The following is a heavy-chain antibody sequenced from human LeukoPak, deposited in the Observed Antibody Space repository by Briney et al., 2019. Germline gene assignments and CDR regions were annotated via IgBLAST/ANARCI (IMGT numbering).Heavy chain of an antibody. V-gene: IGHV3-30*18. Sequence: TGGSLRLSCAASGFTFSSCGMHWVRQAPGKGLEWVAVISSDGTNKYYADAVKGRFTLSRDNSMNTLYLQMSSPRAEDTAVYYCAKESSSGWFPFDFWGQGTLVTVSS. D-gene: IGHD6-19*01. J-gene: IGHJ4*02. CDR3: AKESSSGWFPFDF. CDR1: GFTFSSCG. CDR2: ISSDGTNK.